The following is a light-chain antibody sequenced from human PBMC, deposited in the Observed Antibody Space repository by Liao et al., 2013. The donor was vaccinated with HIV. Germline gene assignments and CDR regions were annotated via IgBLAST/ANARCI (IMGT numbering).Light chain of an antibody. V-gene: IGLV3-1*01. Sequence: SYELTQPPSVSVAPGKTARITCSGDTLANKYVSWYQQRPGQSPVLVIYQDFKRPSGIPERFSGSSSGSTATLTIIGTQALDEADYYCQAWDSSTYVFGTGTRVTVL. CDR3: QAWDSSTYV. CDR2: QDF. J-gene: IGLJ1*01. CDR1: TLANKY.